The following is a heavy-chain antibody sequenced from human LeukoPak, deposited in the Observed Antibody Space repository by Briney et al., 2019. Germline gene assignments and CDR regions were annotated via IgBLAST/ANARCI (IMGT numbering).Heavy chain of an antibody. D-gene: IGHD3-3*01. CDR1: GFTFSSYA. CDR2: ISGSGGST. V-gene: IGHV3-23*01. CDR3: AKDLGAFWSGYLFDY. Sequence: GGSLRLSCAASGFTFSSYAMSWVRQAPGKGLEWVSAISGSGGSTYYADSVKGRFTISRDNSKNTLYLQMNSLSAEDTAVYYCAKDLGAFWSGYLFDYWGQGTLVTVSS. J-gene: IGHJ4*02.